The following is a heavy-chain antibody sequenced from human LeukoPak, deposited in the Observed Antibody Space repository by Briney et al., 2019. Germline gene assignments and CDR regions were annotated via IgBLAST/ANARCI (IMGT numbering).Heavy chain of an antibody. CDR1: GGSISSSDYY. J-gene: IGHJ5*02. Sequence: PSETLSLTCTVSGGSISSSDYYWGWIRQPPGKGLEWIGSIYYGGSTYYNPSLKSRVTISVDTSMNQFSLKLSFVTTADTAVYYCARRLTQYDCFDPWGQGILVTVSS. V-gene: IGHV4-39*01. D-gene: IGHD2-2*01. CDR2: IYYGGST. CDR3: ARRLTQYDCFDP.